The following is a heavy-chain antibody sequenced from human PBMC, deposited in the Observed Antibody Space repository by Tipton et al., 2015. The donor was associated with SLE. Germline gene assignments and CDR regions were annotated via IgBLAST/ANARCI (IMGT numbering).Heavy chain of an antibody. D-gene: IGHD6-6*01. CDR3: ARNAGSYSSSMGYYHYYFMDV. V-gene: IGHV4-59*08. J-gene: IGHJ6*03. Sequence: TLSLTCTVSGDSIRSYYWNWIRQPPGKGLEWIGHIYYTGSTNYNPSLKSRVTISVDTSKNQFSLKLNSVTAADTAVYYCARNAGSYSSSMGYYHYYFMDVSGKGTTVTVS. CDR1: GDSIRSYY. CDR2: IYYTGST.